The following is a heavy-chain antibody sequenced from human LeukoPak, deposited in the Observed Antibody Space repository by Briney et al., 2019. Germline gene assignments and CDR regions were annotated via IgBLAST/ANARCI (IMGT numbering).Heavy chain of an antibody. CDR2: IYYIGST. CDR1: GGSISNYY. CDR3: ARGSSASDY. D-gene: IGHD6-19*01. J-gene: IGHJ4*02. V-gene: IGHV4-59*01. Sequence: SETLSLTCTVSGGSISNYYWSWIRQPPGKGLEWVGYIYYIGSTNYNPSLKSRVTISVDTSKNQFSLKLSSVTAADTAVYYCARGSSASDYWGQGTLVTVSS.